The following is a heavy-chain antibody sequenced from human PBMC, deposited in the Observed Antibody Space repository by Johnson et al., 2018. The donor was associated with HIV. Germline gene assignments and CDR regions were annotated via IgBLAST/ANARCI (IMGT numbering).Heavy chain of an antibody. D-gene: IGHD5-18*01. CDR3: ASEYSYGSHDAFDI. CDR2: ISYDGSNK. V-gene: IGHV3-30-3*01. Sequence: QVQLVESGGDLVQPGRSLRLSCTASGFTFGDYAMNWFRQAPGKGLEWVAVISYDGSNKYYADSVKGRFTISRDNSKNTLYLQMNSLRAEDTAVYYCASEYSYGSHDAFDIWGQGTMVTVSS. CDR1: GFTFGDYA. J-gene: IGHJ3*02.